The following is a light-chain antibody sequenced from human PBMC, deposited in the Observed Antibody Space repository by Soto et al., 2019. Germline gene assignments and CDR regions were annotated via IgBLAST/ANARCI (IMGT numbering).Light chain of an antibody. CDR1: RSNIGYNP. CDR3: TSYTTSDTLV. V-gene: IGLV1-44*01. J-gene: IGLJ3*02. CDR2: SDN. Sequence: QSVLTQPPSASGTPGQRVTISCSGSRSNIGYNPANWYQQLPGTAPKLLIYSDNQRPSGVPDRFSGSRSGTSASLAISGLQAEDDADYYCTSYTTSDTLVFGGGTKLTVL.